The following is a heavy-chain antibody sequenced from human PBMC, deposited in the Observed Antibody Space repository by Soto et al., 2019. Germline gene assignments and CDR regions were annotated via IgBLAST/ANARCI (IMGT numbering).Heavy chain of an antibody. Sequence: QVQLVQSGAEVRKPGSSVKVSCKASVGTFSRHSISWVRQAPGQGLEWMGGIIPMFGTANYAQKFQGRVTITADESTSTAYMELSGLRSEDTDIYYCARGWGYERSDYYYAYWGQGPLVLVSS. CDR2: IIPMFGTA. D-gene: IGHD3-22*01. V-gene: IGHV1-69*01. J-gene: IGHJ4*02. CDR3: ARGWGYERSDYYYAY. CDR1: VGTFSRHS.